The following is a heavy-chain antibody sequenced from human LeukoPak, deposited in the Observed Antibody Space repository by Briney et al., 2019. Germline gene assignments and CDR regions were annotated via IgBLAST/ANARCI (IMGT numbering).Heavy chain of an antibody. CDR2: IIPIFGTA. D-gene: IGHD6-19*01. CDR3: ARGIAVAGTVDIDY. V-gene: IGHV1-69*13. CDR1: RGTFSSYA. J-gene: IGHJ4*02. Sequence: ASVKVSCKASRGTFSSYAISWVRQAPGQGLEWMGGIIPIFGTANYAQKFQGRVTITADESTSTAYMELSSLRSEDTAVYYCARGIAVAGTVDIDYWGQGTLVTVSS.